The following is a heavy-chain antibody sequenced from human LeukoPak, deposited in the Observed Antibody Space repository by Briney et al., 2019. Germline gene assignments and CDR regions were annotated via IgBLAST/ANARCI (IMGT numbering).Heavy chain of an antibody. CDR3: ARERYDFWSGYYTFDY. V-gene: IGHV1-69*13. Sequence: ASVKVSCKASGGTFSSYAISWVRQAPGQGLEWMGGIIPIFGTANYAQKFQGRVTITADESTSTAYMELSSLRSEDTAVYYCARERYDFWSGYYTFDYWGQGTLVTVSS. CDR2: IIPIFGTA. D-gene: IGHD3-3*01. CDR1: GGTFSSYA. J-gene: IGHJ4*02.